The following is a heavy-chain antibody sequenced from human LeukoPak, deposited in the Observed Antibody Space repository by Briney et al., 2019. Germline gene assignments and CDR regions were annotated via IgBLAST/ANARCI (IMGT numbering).Heavy chain of an antibody. CDR3: ARDGDGYYYYMDV. J-gene: IGHJ6*03. V-gene: IGHV3-30*02. D-gene: IGHD7-27*01. Sequence: GGSLRLSCAASGFTFSSYGMHWVRQAPGKGLEWVAFIRYDGSNKYYADSVKGRFTISRDNSKNTLYLQMNSLRAEDTAVYYCARDGDGYYYYMDVWGKGTTVTVSS. CDR2: IRYDGSNK. CDR1: GFTFSSYG.